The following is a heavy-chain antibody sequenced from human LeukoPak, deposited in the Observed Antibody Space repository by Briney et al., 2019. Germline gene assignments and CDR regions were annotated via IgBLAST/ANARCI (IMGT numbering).Heavy chain of an antibody. CDR3: AREDSNSENF. CDR1: GYSFTSYG. CDR2: IAAYNGAT. J-gene: IGHJ4*02. D-gene: IGHD2/OR15-2a*01. Sequence: PSVKVSCKASGYSFTSYGLTWVRQTPGRGLEWMGWIAAYNGATNYAQIFQGRVSMTTDTSTNTGYMELRSLTPDDTAVYYCAREDSNSENFWGQGTLVTVSS. V-gene: IGHV1-18*01.